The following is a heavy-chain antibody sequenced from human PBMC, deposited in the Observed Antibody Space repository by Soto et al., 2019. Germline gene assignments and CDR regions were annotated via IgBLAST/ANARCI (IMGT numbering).Heavy chain of an antibody. Sequence: GGSLRLSCVGSGLIFSNNGVHWVRQTPGKGLEWVAFMSYDGSDTFYADSVKGRFTIPRDNSKNTLFLHMSNLRAEDTAMYYCTIVRVADSALDHWGQGTLVTVSS. CDR1: GLIFSNNG. J-gene: IGHJ4*02. V-gene: IGHV3-30*02. CDR3: TIVRVADSALDH. D-gene: IGHD3-10*02. CDR2: MSYDGSDT.